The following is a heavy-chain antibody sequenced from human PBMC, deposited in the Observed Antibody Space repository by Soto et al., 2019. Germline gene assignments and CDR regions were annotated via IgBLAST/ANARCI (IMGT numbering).Heavy chain of an antibody. CDR3: ARRGYSGYESPDY. CDR1: GFTFSSYA. V-gene: IGHV3-23*01. Sequence: PGGSLRLSCAASGFTFSSYAMSWVRQAPGKGLEWVSAISGSGGSTSYAQKFQGRVTMTRDTSTSTVYMELSSLRSEDTAVYYCARRGYSGYESPDYWGQGTLVTVSS. CDR2: ISGSGGST. D-gene: IGHD5-12*01. J-gene: IGHJ4*02.